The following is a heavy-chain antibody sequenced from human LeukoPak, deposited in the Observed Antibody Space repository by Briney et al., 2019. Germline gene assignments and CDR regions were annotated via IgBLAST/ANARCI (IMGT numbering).Heavy chain of an antibody. V-gene: IGHV3-7*04. D-gene: IGHD3-22*01. CDR1: GFTFSLYW. J-gene: IGHJ4*02. CDR3: ARDEHQYYSESSGRFDY. Sequence: GGSLRLSCVASGFTFSLYWMGWVRQAPGKGLEWVANIKQDGREKYYVDSARGRYNISRDNAKNTLYLQMNSLRAEDTAVYYCARDEHQYYSESSGRFDYWGQGTLVTVSS. CDR2: IKQDGREK.